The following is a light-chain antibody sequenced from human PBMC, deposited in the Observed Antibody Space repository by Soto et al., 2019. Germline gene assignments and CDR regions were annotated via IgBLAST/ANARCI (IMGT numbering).Light chain of an antibody. Sequence: IQLTQSPSSLSASVGDRVTITCRASQGISSYLNWYQQQPGKAPKLLISTASLLESGVPSRFRGSGSGTHFTLTISSLQPEDYATYYCQQSYSTPQTFGQGTKVDIK. CDR1: QGISSY. J-gene: IGKJ1*01. CDR2: TAS. CDR3: QQSYSTPQT. V-gene: IGKV1-39*01.